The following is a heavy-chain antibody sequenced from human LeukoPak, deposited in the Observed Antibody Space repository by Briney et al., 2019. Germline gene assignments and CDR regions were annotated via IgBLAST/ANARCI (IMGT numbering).Heavy chain of an antibody. CDR1: GGSISSSGYY. J-gene: IGHJ5*02. CDR2: IYYSGST. CDR3: ARLWYYYGSGSYRRNWFDP. V-gene: IGHV4-39*07. Sequence: SETLSLTCTVSGGSISSSGYYWGWIRQPPGKGLEWIGTIYYSGSTYYNPSLKSRVTISVDTSKNQFSLKLNSVTAADTAVYYCARLWYYYGSGSYRRNWFDPWGQGTLVTVSS. D-gene: IGHD3-10*01.